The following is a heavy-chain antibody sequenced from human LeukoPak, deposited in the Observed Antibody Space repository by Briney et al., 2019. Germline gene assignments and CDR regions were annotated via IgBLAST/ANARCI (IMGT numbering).Heavy chain of an antibody. CDR3: FCLIESADGYDYVWGSYRHIDY. CDR1: GFTFSNAW. V-gene: IGHV3-15*01. Sequence: GGSLRLSCAASGFTFSNAWMSWVRQAPGKGLEWVGRIKSKTDGGTTDYAAPVKGRFTISRDDSKDTLYLQMNSLKTEDTAVYYCFCLIESADGYDYVWGSYRHIDYWGQGTLVTVSS. D-gene: IGHD3-16*02. J-gene: IGHJ4*02. CDR2: IKSKTDGGTT.